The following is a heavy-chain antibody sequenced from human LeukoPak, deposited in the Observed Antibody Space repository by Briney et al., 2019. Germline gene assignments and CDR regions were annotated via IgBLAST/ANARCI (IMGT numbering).Heavy chain of an antibody. J-gene: IGHJ5*02. CDR1: GYTLTELS. Sequence: ASVKVSCKVSGYTLTELSMHWVRQAPGKGLEWMGGFDPEDGETIYAQKFQGRVTMIEDTSTDTAYMELSSLRSEDTAVYYCATGSYYDSSGYLTNWFDLWGQGTLVTVSS. CDR2: FDPEDGET. D-gene: IGHD3-22*01. V-gene: IGHV1-24*01. CDR3: ATGSYYDSSGYLTNWFDL.